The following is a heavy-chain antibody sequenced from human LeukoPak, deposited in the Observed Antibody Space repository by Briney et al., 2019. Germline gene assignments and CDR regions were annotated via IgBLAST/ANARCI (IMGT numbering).Heavy chain of an antibody. Sequence: ASVRVSCKGSGYTFSYFGINWVRQAPGQGLEWMGWINGYNGNTNYAQKSEGRLSLTTDTATSTVYMGLKNLTSDDTAVYFCARGLDAASGLANFDYWGQGTLITVSS. D-gene: IGHD1-1*01. CDR1: GYTFSYFG. V-gene: IGHV1-18*01. CDR2: INGYNGNT. CDR3: ARGLDAASGLANFDY. J-gene: IGHJ4*02.